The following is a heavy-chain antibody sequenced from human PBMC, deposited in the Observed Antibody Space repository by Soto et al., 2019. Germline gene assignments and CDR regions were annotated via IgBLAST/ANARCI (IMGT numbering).Heavy chain of an antibody. CDR1: GGSISSSSYY. J-gene: IGHJ6*02. CDR3: THSGGDYYYYYYGMDV. CDR2: IYYSGST. V-gene: IGHV4-39*01. Sequence: QLQLQESGPGLVKPSETLSLTCTVSGGSISSSSYYWGWIRQPPGKGLEWIGSIYYSGSTYYNPSLKSRLTISVDTSKHQFSLKLRAVTAADTAVYYCTHSGGDYYYYYYGMDVWGQGTTVTVSS. D-gene: IGHD2-21*01.